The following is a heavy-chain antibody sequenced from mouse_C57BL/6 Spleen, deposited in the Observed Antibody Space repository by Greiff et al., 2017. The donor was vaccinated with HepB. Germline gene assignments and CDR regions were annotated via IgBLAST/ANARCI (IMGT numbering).Heavy chain of an antibody. CDR2: INPNNGGT. D-gene: IGHD4-1*01. CDR3: ARGKKLGLSYFDY. J-gene: IGHJ2*01. CDR1: GYTFTDYN. V-gene: IGHV1-18*01. Sequence: VQLQQSGPELVKPGASVKIPCKASGYTFTDYNMDWLKQSHGKSLEWIGDINPNNGGTIYNQKFKGKATLTVDKSSSTAYMELRSLTSEDTAVYYCARGKKLGLSYFDYWGQGTTLTVSS.